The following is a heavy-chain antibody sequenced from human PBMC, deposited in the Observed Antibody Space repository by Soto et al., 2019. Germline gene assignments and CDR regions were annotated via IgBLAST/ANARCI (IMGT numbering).Heavy chain of an antibody. CDR3: ARVVAVAGKGGINERNYYYYGMDV. D-gene: IGHD6-19*01. V-gene: IGHV4-34*01. CDR2: INHSGST. J-gene: IGHJ6*02. CDR1: GGSFSGYY. Sequence: KPSETLSLTCAVYGGSFSGYYWSWTRQPPGKGLEWIGEINHSGSTNYNPSLKSRVTISVDTSKNQFSLKLSSVTAADTAVYYCARVVAVAGKGGINERNYYYYGMDVWGQGSTVT.